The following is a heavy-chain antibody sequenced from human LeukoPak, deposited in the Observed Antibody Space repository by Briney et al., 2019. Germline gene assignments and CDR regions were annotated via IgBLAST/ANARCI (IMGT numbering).Heavy chain of an antibody. J-gene: IGHJ4*02. CDR1: GGTFSGYY. CDR2: INHSGST. V-gene: IGHV4-34*01. Sequence: SETLSLTCAVYGGTFSGYYWSWIRQPPGKGLEWIGEINHSGSTNYNPSLKSRVTISVDTSKNQFSLKLSSATAADTAVYYCARGLGYWGQGTLVTVSS. CDR3: ARGLGY. D-gene: IGHD7-27*01.